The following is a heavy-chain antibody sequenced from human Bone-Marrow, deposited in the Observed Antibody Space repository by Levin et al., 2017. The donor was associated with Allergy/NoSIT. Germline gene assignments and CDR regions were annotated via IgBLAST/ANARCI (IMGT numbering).Heavy chain of an antibody. J-gene: IGHJ3*01. CDR2: SNTAGSKR. Sequence: GGSLRLSCAASGITFDSYWMHWVRQAPGKGLVWVSRSNTAGSKRKDEDAVKGRFTISRDNANNRLYLQMNSLRVEDMAVYYCAGSSAHLASFWGQGKMVSVSS. V-gene: IGHV3-74*03. CDR3: AGSSAHLASF. CDR1: GITFDSYW. D-gene: IGHD3-10*01.